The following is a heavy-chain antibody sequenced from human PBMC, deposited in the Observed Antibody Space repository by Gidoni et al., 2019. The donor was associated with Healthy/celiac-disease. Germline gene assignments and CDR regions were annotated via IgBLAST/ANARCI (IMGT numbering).Heavy chain of an antibody. CDR2: IYSGGST. D-gene: IGHD3-10*01. J-gene: IGHJ6*02. Sequence: EVQLVESGGGLVQPGGSLRLSCAASGFTVSSNYISWVRQAPGKGLEWVSVIYSGGSTYYADSVKGRFTISRDNSKNRLYLQMNSLRAEDTAVYYCARDPSYGSGSYSYYYYYYGMDVWGQGTTVTVSS. CDR1: GFTVSSNY. V-gene: IGHV3-66*01. CDR3: ARDPSYGSGSYSYYYYYYGMDV.